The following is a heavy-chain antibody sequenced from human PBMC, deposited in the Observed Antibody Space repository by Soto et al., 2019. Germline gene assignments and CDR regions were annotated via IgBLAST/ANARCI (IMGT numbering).Heavy chain of an antibody. CDR3: ARLYDSSGYYYVADAFDI. CDR2: IYPGDSDT. V-gene: IGHV5-51*01. D-gene: IGHD3-22*01. J-gene: IGHJ3*02. CDR1: GYSFTSYW. Sequence: GESLKISCKGSGYSFTSYWIGWVRQMPGKGLEWMGIIYPGDSDTRYSPSFQGQVTISADKSISTAYLQWSSLKASDTAMYYCARLYDSSGYYYVADAFDIWGQGTMVTVSS.